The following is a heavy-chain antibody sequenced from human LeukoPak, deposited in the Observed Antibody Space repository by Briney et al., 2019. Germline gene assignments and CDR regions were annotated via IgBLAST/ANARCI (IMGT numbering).Heavy chain of an antibody. CDR3: AGSSWYGSPDY. V-gene: IGHV4-39*01. CDR1: GGSISSSSYY. Sequence: KPSETLSLTCTVSGGSISSSSYYWGWIRQPPGKGLEWIGSIYYSGSTYYNPSLKSRVTISVDTSKNQFSLKLSSVTAADTAVYYCAGSSWYGSPDYWGQGTLVTVSS. J-gene: IGHJ4*02. CDR2: IYYSGST. D-gene: IGHD6-13*01.